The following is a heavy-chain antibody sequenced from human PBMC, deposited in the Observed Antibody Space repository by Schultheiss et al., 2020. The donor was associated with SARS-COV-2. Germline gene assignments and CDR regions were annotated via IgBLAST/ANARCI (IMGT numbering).Heavy chain of an antibody. CDR2: INHSGST. J-gene: IGHJ2*01. Sequence: SETLSLTCAVYGGSFSGYYWSWIRQPPGKGLEWIGEINHSGSTNYNPSLKSRVTISVDTSKNQFSLKLSSVTAADTAVYYCARRTYYDFWSGQTDWYFDLWGRGTLVTVSS. D-gene: IGHD3-3*01. CDR1: GGSFSGYY. CDR3: ARRTYYDFWSGQTDWYFDL. V-gene: IGHV4-34*01.